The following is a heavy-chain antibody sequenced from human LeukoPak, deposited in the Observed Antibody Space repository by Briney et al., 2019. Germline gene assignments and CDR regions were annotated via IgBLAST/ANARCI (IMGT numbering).Heavy chain of an antibody. CDR1: GYTLTELS. CDR2: FDPEDGET. Sequence: ASVKVSCKVSGYTLTELSMHWVRQAPGKGLEWMGGFDPEDGETIYAQKLQGRVTMTTDTSTSTAYMELRSLRSDDTAVYYCARSRAYDFWSGYPLLFDYWGRGTLVTVSS. D-gene: IGHD3-3*01. J-gene: IGHJ4*02. CDR3: ARSRAYDFWSGYPLLFDY. V-gene: IGHV1-24*01.